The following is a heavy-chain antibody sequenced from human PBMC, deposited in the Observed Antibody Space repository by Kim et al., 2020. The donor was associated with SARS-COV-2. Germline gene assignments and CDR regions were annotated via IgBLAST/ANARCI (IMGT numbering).Heavy chain of an antibody. CDR2: IYPGDSDT. CDR3: ARGRTYCSGGSCWGPDY. D-gene: IGHD2-15*01. CDR1: GYSFTSYW. J-gene: IGHJ4*02. V-gene: IGHV5-51*01. Sequence: GESLKISCKGSGYSFTSYWIGWVRQMPGKGLEWMGIIYPGDSDTRYSPSFQGQVTISADKSISTAYLQWSSLKASDTAMYYCARGRTYCSGGSCWGPDYWGQGTLVTVSS.